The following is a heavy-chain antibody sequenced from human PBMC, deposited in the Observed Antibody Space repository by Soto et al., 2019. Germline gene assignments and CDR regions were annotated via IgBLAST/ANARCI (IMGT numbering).Heavy chain of an antibody. CDR1: GGTFSSYA. J-gene: IGHJ6*02. CDR2: IIPIFGTA. CDR3: ARALDIVVVPAAPNDYYDYYGMDV. Sequence: QVQLVQSGAEVKKPGSSVKVSCKASGGTFSSYAISWVRQAPGQGLEWMGGIIPIFGTANYAQKFQGRVTITADESTSTAYMELSSLRSEDTAVYYCARALDIVVVPAAPNDYYDYYGMDVWGQGTTVTVSS. D-gene: IGHD2-2*03. V-gene: IGHV1-69*01.